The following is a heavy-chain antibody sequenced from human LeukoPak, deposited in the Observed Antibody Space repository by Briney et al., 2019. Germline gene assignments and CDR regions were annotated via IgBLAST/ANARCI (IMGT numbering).Heavy chain of an antibody. D-gene: IGHD1-14*01. CDR3: SRVAGKGSEDFEFDH. CDR1: GFTFSKFA. Sequence: GGSLRLSCAASGFTFSKFAMSWVRQAPGKGLEWVSSISATGDGTYYADSVKGRFTISRGNSKSTLFLLMNTPRPEDTAVYYCSRVAGKGSEDFEFDHWGQGIRVTVSS. J-gene: IGHJ4*02. CDR2: ISATGDGT. V-gene: IGHV3-23*01.